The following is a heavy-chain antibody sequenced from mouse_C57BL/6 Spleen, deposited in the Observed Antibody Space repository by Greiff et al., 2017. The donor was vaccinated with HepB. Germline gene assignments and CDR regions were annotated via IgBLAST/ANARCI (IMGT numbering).Heavy chain of an antibody. CDR1: GYAFSSSW. V-gene: IGHV1-82*01. CDR2: IYPGAGDT. J-gene: IGHJ2*01. Sequence: VQLQQSGPELVKPGASVKISCKASGYAFSSSWMNWVKQRPGKGLEWIGRIYPGAGDTNYNGKFKGKATLTADKSSSTAYMQLSSLTSEDSAVYFCARTLLRVFYFDYWGQRTTLTVSS. D-gene: IGHD1-1*01. CDR3: ARTLLRVFYFDY.